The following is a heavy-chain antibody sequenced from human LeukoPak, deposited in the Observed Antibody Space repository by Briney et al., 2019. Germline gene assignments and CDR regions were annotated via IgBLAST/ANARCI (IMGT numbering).Heavy chain of an antibody. D-gene: IGHD6-13*01. Sequence: GGSLRLSCAASGFTLSSYAMSWVRQAPGKGLEWVSAISGSGGSTYYADSVRGRFTISRDNSKNTLYLQMNSLRAEDTAVYYCAKANRPYSSSWYPFDYWGQGTLVTVSS. J-gene: IGHJ4*02. CDR1: GFTLSSYA. CDR2: ISGSGGST. CDR3: AKANRPYSSSWYPFDY. V-gene: IGHV3-23*01.